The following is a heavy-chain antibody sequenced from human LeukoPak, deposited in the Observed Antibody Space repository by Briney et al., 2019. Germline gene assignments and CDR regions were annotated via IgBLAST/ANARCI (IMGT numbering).Heavy chain of an antibody. Sequence: GGSLRLSCAASGFTFSSYSMNWVRQAPGKGLEWVSSISSSSSYIYYADSVKGRFTISRDNAKNSLYLQMNSLRAEDTAVYYCARVFKVKRGYSYGSPLDAFDIWGQGTMVTVSS. J-gene: IGHJ3*02. CDR3: ARVFKVKRGYSYGSPLDAFDI. CDR2: ISSSSSYI. CDR1: GFTFSSYS. D-gene: IGHD5-18*01. V-gene: IGHV3-21*01.